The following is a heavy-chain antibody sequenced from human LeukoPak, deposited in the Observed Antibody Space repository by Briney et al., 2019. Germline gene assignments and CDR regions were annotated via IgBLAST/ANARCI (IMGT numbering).Heavy chain of an antibody. J-gene: IGHJ6*03. CDR1: GFTFSTYW. CDR3: AREGSDWNYYYYMDV. D-gene: IGHD6-19*01. Sequence: PGGSLRLSCAASGFTFSTYWMTWVRQAPGKGLEWVANIKQDGSEKYYVDSVKGRFTISRDNAKSSLYLQMNSLRAEDTAVYYCAREGSDWNYYYYMDVWGKGTTVTVSS. V-gene: IGHV3-7*01. CDR2: IKQDGSEK.